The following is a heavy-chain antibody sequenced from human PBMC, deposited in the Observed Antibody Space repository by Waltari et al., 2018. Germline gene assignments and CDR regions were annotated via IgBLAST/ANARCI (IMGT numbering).Heavy chain of an antibody. CDR2: ISSSSSDI. CDR1: GCTFSSSG. Sequence: VQVVESGGGLVKPRLSLILFCAASGCTFSSSGMNWVRQAPGKGLEWVSSISSSSSDIYYADSVKGRFTISRDNAKNSLYLQMNSLRAEDTAVYYCAISSGYGHFDYWGQGTLVTVSS. D-gene: IGHD5-12*01. V-gene: IGHV3-21*01. CDR3: AISSGYGHFDY. J-gene: IGHJ4*02.